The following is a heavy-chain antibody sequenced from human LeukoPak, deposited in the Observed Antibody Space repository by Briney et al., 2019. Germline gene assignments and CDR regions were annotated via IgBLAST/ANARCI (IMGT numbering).Heavy chain of an antibody. CDR2: INLNSGGT. CDR1: GYTFTGYY. CDR3: ARVSVGYYYGSGSRYTDY. J-gene: IGHJ4*02. Sequence: ASVKVSCKASGYTFTGYYMHWVRQAPGQGLEWMGRINLNSGGTNYAQKFQGRVTMTRDTSISTAYMELSRLRSDDTAVYYCARVSVGYYYGSGSRYTDYWGQGTLVTVSS. D-gene: IGHD3-10*01. V-gene: IGHV1-2*06.